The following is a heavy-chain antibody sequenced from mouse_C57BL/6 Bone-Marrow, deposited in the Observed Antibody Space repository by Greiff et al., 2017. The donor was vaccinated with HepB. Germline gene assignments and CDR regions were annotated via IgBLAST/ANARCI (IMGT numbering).Heavy chain of an antibody. CDR2: ISYSGST. CDR1: GYSITSGYD. D-gene: IGHD2-4*01. J-gene: IGHJ3*01. V-gene: IGHV3-1*01. CDR3: AREGAHYDYDGGFAY. Sequence: EVQLVESGPGMVKPSQSLSLTCTVTGYSITSGYDWHWIRHFPGNKLEWMGYISYSGSTNYNPSLKSRISITHDTSKNHFFLKLNSVTTEDTATYYCAREGAHYDYDGGFAYWGQGTLVTVSA.